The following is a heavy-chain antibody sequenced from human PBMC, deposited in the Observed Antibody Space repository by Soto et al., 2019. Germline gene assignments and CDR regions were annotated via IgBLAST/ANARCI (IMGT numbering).Heavy chain of an antibody. Sequence: QVQLVESGGGVVQPGRSLRLSCAASGFTFSNYGIHWVRQAPGKGLVWVTVISYDGSHKYYVDSVKGRFTISRDNSKNTVYLEMNSLRDEDTAVYYCAKRRGDHSNYSWGIDVWGQGTTVTVSS. D-gene: IGHD4-4*01. CDR2: ISYDGSHK. V-gene: IGHV3-30*18. CDR3: AKRRGDHSNYSWGIDV. J-gene: IGHJ6*02. CDR1: GFTFSNYG.